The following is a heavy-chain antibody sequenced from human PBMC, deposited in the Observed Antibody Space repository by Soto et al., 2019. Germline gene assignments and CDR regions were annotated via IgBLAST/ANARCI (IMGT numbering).Heavy chain of an antibody. J-gene: IGHJ4*02. Sequence: QVQLVESGGGVVQPGRSLRLSCAASGFTFSSYGMHWVRQAPGKGLEWVAVISYDGSNKYYADSVKGRFTISRDNSKNTLYLQMNSLRAEDTAVYYCAKDPRGDNFDCWGQGNLVTVSS. CDR2: ISYDGSNK. D-gene: IGHD3-16*01. V-gene: IGHV3-30*18. CDR1: GFTFSSYG. CDR3: AKDPRGDNFDC.